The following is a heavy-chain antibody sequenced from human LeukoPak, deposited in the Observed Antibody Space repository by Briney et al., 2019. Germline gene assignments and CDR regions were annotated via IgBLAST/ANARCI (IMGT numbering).Heavy chain of an antibody. V-gene: IGHV1-2*02. CDR3: AKEITMVRGVSGDY. J-gene: IGHJ4*02. Sequence: ASVKVSCKASGDTFTGYYMHWVRQAPGEGPEWMGWVTPKSGATNYAQKFQGRVSMTRDTSISTAYMELSRLTSDDTAVYYCAKEITMVRGVSGDYWGQRTLVTVSS. CDR1: GDTFTGYY. CDR2: VTPKSGAT. D-gene: IGHD3-10*01.